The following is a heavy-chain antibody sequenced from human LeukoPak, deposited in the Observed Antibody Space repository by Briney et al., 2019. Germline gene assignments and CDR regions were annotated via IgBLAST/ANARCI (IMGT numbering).Heavy chain of an antibody. CDR2: IYSGGST. V-gene: IGHV3-53*01. J-gene: IGHJ3*02. CDR3: ASGAVVAHAFDI. Sequence: GGSLRLSCAASGFTVSSNYMSWVRQAPGKGLEWVSVIYSGGSTYYADSVKSRFTISRDNSKNTLYLQMNSMRAEDTAVYYCASGAVVAHAFDIWGQGTMVTVSS. D-gene: IGHD2-15*01. CDR1: GFTVSSNY.